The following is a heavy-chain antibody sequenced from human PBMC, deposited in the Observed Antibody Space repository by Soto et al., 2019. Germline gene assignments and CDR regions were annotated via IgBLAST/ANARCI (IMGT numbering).Heavy chain of an antibody. J-gene: IGHJ3*02. V-gene: IGHV1-46*01. D-gene: IGHD3-22*01. CDR1: GYTFTSYY. CDR2: INPSGGST. CDR3: ARESTMIVVALDAFDI. Sequence: ASVKVSCKASGYTFTSYYMHCVRQAPGQGLEWMGIINPSGGSTSYAQKFQGRVTMTRDTSTSTVYMELSSLRSEDTAVYYCARESTMIVVALDAFDIWGQGTMVTV.